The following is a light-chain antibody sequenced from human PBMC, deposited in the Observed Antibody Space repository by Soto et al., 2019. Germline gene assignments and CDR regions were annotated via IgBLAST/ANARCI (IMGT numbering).Light chain of an antibody. J-gene: IGLJ1*01. CDR3: SSFTSSSTYV. V-gene: IGLV2-14*03. CDR2: DVT. Sequence: QSVLTQPASVFGSPGQSITISCTGTSSDVGAYKFVSWYQHHPGKAPKLIIYDVTTRPSGVSNRFSGSKSGDTASLTISGLQSEDEADYYCSSFTSSSTYVFGTGTKLTVL. CDR1: SSDVGAYKF.